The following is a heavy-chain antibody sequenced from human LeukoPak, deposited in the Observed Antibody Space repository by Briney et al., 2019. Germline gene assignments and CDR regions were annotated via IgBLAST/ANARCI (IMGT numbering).Heavy chain of an antibody. J-gene: IGHJ6*02. CDR1: GGSVSFYY. V-gene: IGHV4-59*02. Sequence: PSETLSLTCTVSGGSVSFYYWSWIRQPPGKGLEWIGYIYYSGSTNYNPSLKSRVTISVDTSKNQFSLKVSSVTAADTAVYYCARDARGSSYMDVWGQGTTVTVSS. CDR2: IYYSGST. CDR3: ARDARGSSYMDV. D-gene: IGHD3-10*01.